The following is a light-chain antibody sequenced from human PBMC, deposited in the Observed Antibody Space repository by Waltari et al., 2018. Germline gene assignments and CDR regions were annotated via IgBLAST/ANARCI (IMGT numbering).Light chain of an antibody. CDR3: QHYVRLPAT. J-gene: IGKJ1*01. Sequence: IVLTQSPGTLSLSPGERATLSCRASQSVSRSLAWYQQKPGQAPKLLIDGASTRATGIPDRFTGSESGTDFSLTISSLEPEDFAIYFCQHYVRLPATFGQGTKVEIK. CDR2: GAS. CDR1: QSVSRS. V-gene: IGKV3-20*01.